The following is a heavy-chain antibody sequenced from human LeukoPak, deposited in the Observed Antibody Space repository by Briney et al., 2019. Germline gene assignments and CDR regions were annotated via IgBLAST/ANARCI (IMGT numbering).Heavy chain of an antibody. Sequence: ASVKVSCKASGYTFTGYYMHWVRQAPGQGLEWMGRINPNSGGTNYAQKFQGGVTMTRDTSISTAYMELSRLRSDDTAVYYCARDMGSGSLFDYWGQGTLVTVSS. D-gene: IGHD1-26*01. J-gene: IGHJ4*02. V-gene: IGHV1-2*06. CDR3: ARDMGSGSLFDY. CDR2: INPNSGGT. CDR1: GYTFTGYY.